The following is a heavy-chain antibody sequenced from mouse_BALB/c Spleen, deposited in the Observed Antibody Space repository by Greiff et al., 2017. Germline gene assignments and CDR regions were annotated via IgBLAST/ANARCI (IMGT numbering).Heavy chain of an antibody. J-gene: IGHJ4*01. V-gene: IGHV3-6*02. Sequence: EVKLQESGPGLVKPSQSLSLTCSVTGYSITSGYYWNWIRQFPGNKLEWMGYISYDGSNNYNPSLKNRISITRDTSKNQFFLKLNSVTTEDTATYYCARASHYRSYAMDYWGQGTSVTVSS. CDR2: ISYDGSN. CDR1: GYSITSGYY. CDR3: ARASHYRSYAMDY. D-gene: IGHD2-14*01.